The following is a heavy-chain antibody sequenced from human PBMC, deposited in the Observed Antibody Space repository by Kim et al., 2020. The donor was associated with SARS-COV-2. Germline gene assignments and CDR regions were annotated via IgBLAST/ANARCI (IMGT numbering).Heavy chain of an antibody. D-gene: IGHD2-15*01. J-gene: IGHJ6*02. CDR1: GFTFSSYA. CDR3: AREGPVVVAATPVYYYGMDV. Sequence: GGSLRLSCAASGFTFSSYAMHWVRQAPGKGLEWVAVISYDGSNKYYADSVKGRFTISRDNSKNTLYLQMNSLRAEDTAVYYCAREGPVVVAATPVYYYGMDVWGQGTTVTVSS. V-gene: IGHV3-30-3*01. CDR2: ISYDGSNK.